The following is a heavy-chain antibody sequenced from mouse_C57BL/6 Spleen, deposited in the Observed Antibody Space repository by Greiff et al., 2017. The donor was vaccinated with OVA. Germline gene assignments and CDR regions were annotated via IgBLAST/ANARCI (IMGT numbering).Heavy chain of an antibody. CDR1: GYTFSDYG. CDR2: ISRGSSTI. CDR3: AREDTTVVANWYFDV. J-gene: IGHJ1*03. D-gene: IGHD1-1*01. Sequence: EVKLVESGGGLVKPGGSLKLSCAASGYTFSDYGMHWVRQAPGQGLEWVAYISRGSSTIYYADTVKGRFTLSRDNATITLFLQMTSLRSEDTAMYYCAREDTTVVANWYFDVWGTGTTVTVSS. V-gene: IGHV5-17*01.